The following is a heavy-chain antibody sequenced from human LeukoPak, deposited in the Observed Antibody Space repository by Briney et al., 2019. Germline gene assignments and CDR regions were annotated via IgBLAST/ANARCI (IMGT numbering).Heavy chain of an antibody. V-gene: IGHV4-61*02. J-gene: IGHJ4*02. CDR2: IYTSGST. CDR3: ARGRPHVRGYSGYDRLVLPSPHLDY. CDR1: GGSISSGSYY. Sequence: PSQTLSLTCTVSGGSISSGSYYWSWIRQPAGKGLEWIGRIYTSGSTNYNPSLKSRVTISVETSKNQFSLRLSSVTAADTAVYFCARGRPHVRGYSGYDRLVLPSPHLDYWGEGTLVTVSS. D-gene: IGHD5-12*01.